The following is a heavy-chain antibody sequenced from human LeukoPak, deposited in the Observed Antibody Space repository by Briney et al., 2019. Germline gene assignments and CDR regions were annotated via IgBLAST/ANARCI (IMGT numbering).Heavy chain of an antibody. Sequence: SETLSLTCTVSGGSISSSSYYWGWIRQPPGKGLEWIGSIYYSGSTYYNPSLKSRVTISVDTSKNQFSLKLSSVTAADTAVYYCARRGGIVGATVSNWFDPWGQGTLVTVSS. CDR3: ARRGGIVGATVSNWFDP. J-gene: IGHJ5*02. CDR1: GGSISSSSYY. CDR2: IYYSGST. V-gene: IGHV4-39*01. D-gene: IGHD1-26*01.